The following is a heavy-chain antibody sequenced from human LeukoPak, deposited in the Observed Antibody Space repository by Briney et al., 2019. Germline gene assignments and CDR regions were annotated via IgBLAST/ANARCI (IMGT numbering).Heavy chain of an antibody. Sequence: GGSLRLSCAASGFTFSNYEMNWVRQAPGKGLEWVSYISSSSSTIYYADSVKGRFTISRDNAKNSLYLQMNSLRAEDTAVYYCARALYYYGSGRWYHGMDVWGQGTTVTVSS. V-gene: IGHV3-48*03. D-gene: IGHD3-10*01. CDR1: GFTFSNYE. J-gene: IGHJ6*02. CDR2: ISSSSSTI. CDR3: ARALYYYGSGRWYHGMDV.